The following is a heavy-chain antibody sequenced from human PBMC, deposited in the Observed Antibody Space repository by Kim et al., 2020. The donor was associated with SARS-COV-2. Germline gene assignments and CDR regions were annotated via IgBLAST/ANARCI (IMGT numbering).Heavy chain of an antibody. CDR3: AKDQALWFGELLGFYYHYGVDV. J-gene: IGHJ6*02. V-gene: IGHV3-30*18. Sequence: GGSLRLSCAASGFTFSSYGMHWVRQAPGKGLEWVAVISYDGGNKYYADSVKGRFTISRNNSKNTLYLQMNSLRAEDTATYYCAKDQALWFGELLGFYYHYGVDVWGQGTTITVSS. D-gene: IGHD3-10*01. CDR1: GFTFSSYG. CDR2: ISYDGGNK.